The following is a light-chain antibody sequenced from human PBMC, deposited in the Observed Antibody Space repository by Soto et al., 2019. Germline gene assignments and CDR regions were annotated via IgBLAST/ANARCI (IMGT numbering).Light chain of an antibody. V-gene: IGKV3-15*01. CDR2: GAS. CDR1: QSVSSN. CDR3: QQSTNWLFS. Sequence: PSPGTLTSSPGSRATLSCRASQSVSSNLAWYQQKPGQAPRLLIYGASTRATGVPARFSGSGSGTEFTLSIIGLQSEDFAVYFCQQSTNWLFSFAQGTRLEIK. J-gene: IGKJ5*01.